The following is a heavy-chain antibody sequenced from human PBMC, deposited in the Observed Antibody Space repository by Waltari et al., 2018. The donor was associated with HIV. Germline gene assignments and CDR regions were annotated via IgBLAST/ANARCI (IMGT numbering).Heavy chain of an antibody. CDR1: GDSVSRGRYY. CDR3: ARVVASAGLRFDR. D-gene: IGHD2-21*01. V-gene: IGHV4-61*03. J-gene: IGHJ5*02. Sequence: QVQLQESGPGLVKPSETLSLTCRVSGDSVSRGRYYWSWMRQPPGKGLDWIGNIYYTGRANYNPSLKTRVTISVDTSKNHFSLKLTSVTAGDTAIYYCARVVASAGLRFDRWGQGSLVTVSS. CDR2: IYYTGRA.